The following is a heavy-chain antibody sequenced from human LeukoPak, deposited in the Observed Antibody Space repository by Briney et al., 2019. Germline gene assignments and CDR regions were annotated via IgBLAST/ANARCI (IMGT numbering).Heavy chain of an antibody. Sequence: GGSLRLSCAASGFTFSSYAMSWVRQAPGKGLEWVSATSGSGGSTYYADSVKGRFTISRDNSKNTLYLQMNSLRAEDTAVYYCAKRGPAVVVPAAIHYWGQGTLVTVSS. CDR1: GFTFSSYA. V-gene: IGHV3-23*01. J-gene: IGHJ4*02. CDR2: TSGSGGST. D-gene: IGHD2-2*02. CDR3: AKRGPAVVVPAAIHY.